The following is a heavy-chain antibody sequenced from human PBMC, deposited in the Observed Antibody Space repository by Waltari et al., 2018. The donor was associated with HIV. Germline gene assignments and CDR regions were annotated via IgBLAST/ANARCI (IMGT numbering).Heavy chain of an antibody. CDR2: IYYTGTS. CDR1: ADTITNYY. Sequence: QVQLQESGPGLVKPSETLSLPCHVSADTITNYYLSWIRQSPAKGLECIGYIYYTGTSNYNPSPSLKSRVTMSLDTSKTQFSLKLTSVSAADTAVYYCARTVGTSISGVITYNWFDSWGQGTLVTVSS. V-gene: IGHV4-59*01. CDR3: ARTVGTSISGVITYNWFDS. J-gene: IGHJ5*01. D-gene: IGHD3-3*01.